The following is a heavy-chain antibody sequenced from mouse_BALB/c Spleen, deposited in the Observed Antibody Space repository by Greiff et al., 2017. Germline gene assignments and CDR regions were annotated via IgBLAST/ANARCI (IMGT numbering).Heavy chain of an antibody. V-gene: IGHV1-54*01. CDR3: ARRGYDVYYAMDY. D-gene: IGHD2-2*01. J-gene: IGHJ4*01. Sequence: VKVVESGAELVRPGTSVKVSCKASGYAFTNYLIEWVKQRPGQGLEWIGVINPGSGGTNYNEKFKGKATLTADKSSSTAYMQLSSLTSDDSAVYFCARRGYDVYYAMDYWGQGTSVTVSS. CDR1: GYAFTNYL. CDR2: INPGSGGT.